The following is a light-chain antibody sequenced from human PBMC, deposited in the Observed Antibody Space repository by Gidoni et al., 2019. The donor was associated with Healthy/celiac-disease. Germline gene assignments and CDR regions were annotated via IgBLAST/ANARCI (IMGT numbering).Light chain of an antibody. CDR2: DAS. CDR1: QDISNY. CDR3: QQYDNLPWT. Sequence: DIQMTQSPSSLSASVGDRVTITCQASQDISNYLNWYQQKPGKAHKLLIYDASNLETGVPSRFSGSGSGTDFTFTISSLHPEDIATYYCQQYDNLPWTFGQGTKVEIK. V-gene: IGKV1-33*01. J-gene: IGKJ1*01.